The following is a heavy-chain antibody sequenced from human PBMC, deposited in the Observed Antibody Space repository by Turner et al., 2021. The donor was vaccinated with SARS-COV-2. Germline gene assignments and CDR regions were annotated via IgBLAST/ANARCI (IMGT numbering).Heavy chain of an antibody. J-gene: IGHJ6*02. Sequence: QVQLQASGPGLVRPSATLSLTSTVSGGSISSKSWSWLRQSPGRGLEWIGSIYYSGSTYYNPSLKSRVTITVDTTKNQFSLKLSSVTAADTAVYYCAGEVVVLTTTHYGMDVWGQGTTVTVSS. CDR3: AGEVVVLTTTHYGMDV. CDR2: IYYSGST. D-gene: IGHD1-26*01. V-gene: IGHV4-59*05. CDR1: GGSISSKS.